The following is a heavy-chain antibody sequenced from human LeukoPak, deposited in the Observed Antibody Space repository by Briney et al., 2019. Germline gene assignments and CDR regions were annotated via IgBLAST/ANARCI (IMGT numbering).Heavy chain of an antibody. V-gene: IGHV4-34*01. CDR3: ARSGGVAAAGYYFDY. CDR1: GGSFSGYY. CDR2: INHSGST. D-gene: IGHD6-13*01. Sequence: SETLSLTCAVYGGSFSGYYWSWIRQPPGKGLEWIGEINHSGSTNYNPSLKSRVTISVDTSKNQFSLKLSSVTAADTAVYYCARSGGVAAAGYYFDYWGQGTPVTVSS. J-gene: IGHJ4*02.